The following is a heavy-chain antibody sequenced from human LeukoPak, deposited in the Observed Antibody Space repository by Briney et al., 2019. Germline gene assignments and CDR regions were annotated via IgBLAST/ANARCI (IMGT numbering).Heavy chain of an antibody. CDR1: GYTFTGYY. Sequence: ASVKVSCKASGYTFTGYYMHWVRQAPGQGLEWMGWINPNSGGTNYAQKFQGRVTMTRDTSISTAYMELSRLRSDDTAVYYCARLGSGAMKDAFDIWGQGTMVTVSP. CDR3: ARLGSGAMKDAFDI. CDR2: INPNSGGT. V-gene: IGHV1-2*02. J-gene: IGHJ3*02. D-gene: IGHD3-10*01.